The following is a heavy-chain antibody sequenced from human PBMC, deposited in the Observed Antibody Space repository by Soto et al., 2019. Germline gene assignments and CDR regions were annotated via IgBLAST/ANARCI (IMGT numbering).Heavy chain of an antibody. V-gene: IGHV1-24*01. J-gene: IGHJ4*02. CDR2: FDPEDGET. Sequence: ASVKVSCKVSGYTLTELSMHWVRQAPGKGLEWMGGFDPEDGETIYAQKFQGRVTMTEDTSTDTAHMELSSLRSEDTAVYYCATFVYDSSGYYWPSFDYWGQGTLVTVSS. D-gene: IGHD3-22*01. CDR1: GYTLTELS. CDR3: ATFVYDSSGYYWPSFDY.